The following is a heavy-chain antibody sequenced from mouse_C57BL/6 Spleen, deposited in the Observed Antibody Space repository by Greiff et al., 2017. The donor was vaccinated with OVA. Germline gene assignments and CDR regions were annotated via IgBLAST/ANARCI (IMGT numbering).Heavy chain of an antibody. Sequence: QVQLQQPGAELVKPGASVKMSCKASGYTFTSYWITWVKQRPGQGLEWIGDIYPGSGSTNYNEKFKSKATLTVDTSSSTAYMQLSSLTSEDSAVYYCARWASYGSSYWYFDVWGTGTTVTVSS. V-gene: IGHV1-55*01. CDR2: IYPGSGST. CDR3: ARWASYGSSYWYFDV. J-gene: IGHJ1*03. CDR1: GYTFTSYW. D-gene: IGHD1-1*01.